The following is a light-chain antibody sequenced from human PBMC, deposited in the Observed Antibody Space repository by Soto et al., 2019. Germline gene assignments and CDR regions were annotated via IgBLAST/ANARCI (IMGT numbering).Light chain of an antibody. CDR2: EAS. J-gene: IGKJ4*01. CDR1: QSISTW. V-gene: IGKV1-5*03. Sequence: DIQMTQSPSTLSASVGDRVTITCRASQSISTWLAWYQQKPGKAPKLLIYEASSLEGGVPSRFSGSGSGSDFNLTISSLQPDDFATYYCQQYNTCPLTFGGGTKVEIK. CDR3: QQYNTCPLT.